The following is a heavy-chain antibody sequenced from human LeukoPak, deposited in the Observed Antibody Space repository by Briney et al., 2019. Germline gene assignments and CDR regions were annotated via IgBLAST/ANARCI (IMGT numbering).Heavy chain of an antibody. CDR1: GYPFTSYG. J-gene: IGHJ2*01. V-gene: IGHV1-18*01. D-gene: IGHD6-13*01. CDR2: ISAYNGNT. CDR3: ARVARGSSSPYWYFDL. Sequence: ASVKVSCKASGYPFTSYGISWVRQAPGQGLEWMGWISAYNGNTNYAQKLEGRVTMTTDTSTSTAYMELRSLRSDDTAVYYCARVARGSSSPYWYFDLWGRGTLVTVSS.